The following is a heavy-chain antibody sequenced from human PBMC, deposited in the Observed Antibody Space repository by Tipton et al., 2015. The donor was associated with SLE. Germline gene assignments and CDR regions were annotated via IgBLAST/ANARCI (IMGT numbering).Heavy chain of an antibody. D-gene: IGHD6-13*01. Sequence: SLRLSCAASGFTFSSYEMNWVRQAPGKGLEWVSYISSRGSTIYYAYSVKGRFTISRDNAKNSLYLQMNSQRAEDTTVYYCATGVAAAGGEDAFDSWGQGTMVTVSS. CDR2: ISSRGSTI. CDR1: GFTFSSYE. CDR3: ATGVAAAGGEDAFDS. V-gene: IGHV3-48*03. J-gene: IGHJ3*02.